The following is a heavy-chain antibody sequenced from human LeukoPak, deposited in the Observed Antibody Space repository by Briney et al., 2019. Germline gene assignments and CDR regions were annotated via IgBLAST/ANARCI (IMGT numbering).Heavy chain of an antibody. CDR2: IYHSGST. D-gene: IGHD6-19*01. V-gene: IGHV4-38-2*01. J-gene: IGHJ4*02. CDR3: ARRKGAVAGTLDY. CDR1: GYSISSGYY. Sequence: PSETLPLTCAVSGYSISSGYYWGWIRQPPGKGLEWIGSIYHSGSTYYNPSLKSRVTISVDTSKNQFSLKLSSVTAADTAVYYCARRKGAVAGTLDYWGQGTLVTVSS.